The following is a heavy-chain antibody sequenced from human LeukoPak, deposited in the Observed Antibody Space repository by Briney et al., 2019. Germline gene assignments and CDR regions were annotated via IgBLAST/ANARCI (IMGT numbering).Heavy chain of an antibody. Sequence: PGGSLRLSCAASGFTFSDYYMSWIRQAPGKGLEWVSYISSSGSTIYYADSVKGRFTIPRDNAKNSLYLQMNSLRAEDTAVYYCARAFYDFLTGYPAYFDYWGQGTLVTVSS. CDR2: ISSSGSTI. D-gene: IGHD3-9*01. CDR3: ARAFYDFLTGYPAYFDY. J-gene: IGHJ4*02. CDR1: GFTFSDYY. V-gene: IGHV3-11*04.